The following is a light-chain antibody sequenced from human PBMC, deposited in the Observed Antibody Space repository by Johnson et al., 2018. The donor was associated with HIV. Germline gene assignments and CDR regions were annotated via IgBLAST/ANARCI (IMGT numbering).Light chain of an antibody. CDR3: GTWDFSVSAYV. J-gene: IGLJ1*01. CDR2: EKN. Sequence: QSVLTQPPSVSAAPGQKVTISCSGSSSNIGNNYVSWYQQLRGTAPKLLIYEKNKRPSGIPDRFSASKSGTSATLDITGLQTGDEADYYCGTWDFSVSAYVFGTVTKVTVL. CDR1: SSNIGNNY. V-gene: IGLV1-51*02.